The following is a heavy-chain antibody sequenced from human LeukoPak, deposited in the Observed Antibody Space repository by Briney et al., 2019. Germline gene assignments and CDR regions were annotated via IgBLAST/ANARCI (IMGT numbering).Heavy chain of an antibody. Sequence: GGSLRLSCAASGFTFSSYGMSWVRQAPGKGLEWVSAISGSGGSTYYADSVKGRFTISRDNSKNTLYLQMNSLRAEDTAVYYCAEDRYYGSGRGSIFDYWGQGTLVTVSS. D-gene: IGHD3-10*01. V-gene: IGHV3-23*01. CDR1: GFTFSSYG. J-gene: IGHJ4*02. CDR2: ISGSGGST. CDR3: AEDRYYGSGRGSIFDY.